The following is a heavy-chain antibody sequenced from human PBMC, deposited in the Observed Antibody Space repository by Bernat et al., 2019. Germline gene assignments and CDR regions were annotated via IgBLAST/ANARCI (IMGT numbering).Heavy chain of an antibody. V-gene: IGHV4-39*01. CDR2: IYYSGST. D-gene: IGHD3-10*01. J-gene: IGHJ4*02. CDR1: GGSISSSSYY. CDR3: ARQAYYYGSGSYLGDTEPDY. Sequence: QLQLQESGPGLVKPSETLSLTCTVSGGSISSSSYYWGWIRQPPGKGLEWIGSIYYSGSTYYNPSLKSRVTISVDTSKNQFSLKLSSVTAADTAVYYCARQAYYYGSGSYLGDTEPDYWGQGTLVTVSS.